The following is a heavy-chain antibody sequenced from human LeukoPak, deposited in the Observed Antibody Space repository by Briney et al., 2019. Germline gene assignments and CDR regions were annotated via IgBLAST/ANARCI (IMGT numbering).Heavy chain of an antibody. D-gene: IGHD3-10*01. CDR2: INWNGGST. CDR3: ARVGLWFGELLDP. Sequence: PGGSLRLSCAASGFTFSSYAMSWVRQAPGKGLEWVSGINWNGGSTGYADSVKGRFTISRDNAKNSLYLQMNSLRAEDTALYHCARVGLWFGELLDPWGQGTLVTVSS. CDR1: GFTFSSYA. J-gene: IGHJ5*02. V-gene: IGHV3-20*01.